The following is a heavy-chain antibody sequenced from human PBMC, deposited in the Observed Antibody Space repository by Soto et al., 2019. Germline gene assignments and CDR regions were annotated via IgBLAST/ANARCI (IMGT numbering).Heavy chain of an antibody. J-gene: IGHJ5*02. V-gene: IGHV3-9*01. Sequence: ESGGGLVQPGRSLRLSCAASGFTFDDYAMHWVRQAPGKGLEWVSGISWNSGSIGYADAVKGRFTISRDNAKNSLYLQMNSLRAEDTALYSCAKDIGGSYYNWFDPWGQGTLVTVSS. CDR3: AKDIGGSYYNWFDP. D-gene: IGHD3-16*01. CDR2: ISWNSGSI. CDR1: GFTFDDYA.